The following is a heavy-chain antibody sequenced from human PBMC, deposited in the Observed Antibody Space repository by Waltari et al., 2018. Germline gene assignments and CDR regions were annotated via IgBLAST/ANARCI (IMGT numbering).Heavy chain of an antibody. CDR2: ISSSSSTI. Sequence: EVQLVESGGGLVQPGGSLRLSCAASGFTFSRYSVNWVRQAPGKGLEWVSYISSSSSTIYYADAVKGRFTISRDNAKNSLYLQMNSLRAEDTAVYYCARDPQNYDYVWGSYRPSYYFDYWGQGTLVTVSS. J-gene: IGHJ4*02. D-gene: IGHD3-16*02. V-gene: IGHV3-48*01. CDR3: ARDPQNYDYVWGSYRPSYYFDY. CDR1: GFTFSRYS.